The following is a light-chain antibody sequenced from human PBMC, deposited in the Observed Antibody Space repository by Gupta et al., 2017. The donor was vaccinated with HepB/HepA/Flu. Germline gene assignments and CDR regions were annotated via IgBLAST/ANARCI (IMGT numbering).Light chain of an antibody. J-gene: IGKJ2*01. CDR1: QSVSSS. V-gene: IGKV3-15*01. CDR2: GAS. CDR3: QHHNNWPPDT. Sequence: EMMMTQSPATLSVPPGERATLSCSASQSVSSSLAWYQRKPGQAPRLRTYGASARATGIPARFSGSGSGTKFSLTISSLQSEDSAVYYCQHHNNWPPDTFGQGTNLEIK.